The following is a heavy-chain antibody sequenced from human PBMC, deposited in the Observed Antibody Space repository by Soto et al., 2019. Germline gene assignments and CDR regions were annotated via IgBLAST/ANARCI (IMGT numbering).Heavy chain of an antibody. CDR1: GGTRSSFG. D-gene: IGHD3-16*01. CDR2: IIPLYGTT. CDR3: ARDIPTYYDSSFDWSDH. Sequence: SVKVSYKAAGGTRSSFGISWVRQVPGQGLEWMGSIIPLYGTTNYAQRFRDRVAFIADDSTNMIYMELMSLRSDDTAIYYRARDIPTYYDSSFDWSDHWGQGILVTVSS. V-gene: IGHV1-69*13. J-gene: IGHJ5*02.